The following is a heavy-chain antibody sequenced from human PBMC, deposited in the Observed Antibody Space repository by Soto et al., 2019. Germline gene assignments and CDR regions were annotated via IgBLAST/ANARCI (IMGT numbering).Heavy chain of an antibody. D-gene: IGHD6-25*01. CDR3: AREKRANGYFDY. CDR2: IKQDGSEK. Sequence: EVQLVESGGGLVPPGGSLRLYCAGAGFTFSSYWMSWVRQDPGKGLEWVANIKQDGSEKYYVDSVNGRFTISRDNAKNSLYLQMHSLRVEDTALYYCAREKRANGYFDYWGQGTLVAFSP. J-gene: IGHJ4*02. CDR1: GFTFSSYW. V-gene: IGHV3-7*01.